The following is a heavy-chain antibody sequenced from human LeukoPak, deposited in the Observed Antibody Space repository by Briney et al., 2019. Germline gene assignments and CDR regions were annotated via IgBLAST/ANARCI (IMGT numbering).Heavy chain of an antibody. V-gene: IGHV1-18*04. Sequence: ASVKVSCKASGYTFTGYYMHWVRQAPGQGLEWMGWISAYNGNTNYAQKLQGRVTMTTDTSTSTAYMELRSLRSDDTAVYYCARESVTMIEGGYFDYWGQGTLVTVSS. J-gene: IGHJ4*02. CDR1: GYTFTGYY. D-gene: IGHD3-22*01. CDR3: ARESVTMIEGGYFDY. CDR2: ISAYNGNT.